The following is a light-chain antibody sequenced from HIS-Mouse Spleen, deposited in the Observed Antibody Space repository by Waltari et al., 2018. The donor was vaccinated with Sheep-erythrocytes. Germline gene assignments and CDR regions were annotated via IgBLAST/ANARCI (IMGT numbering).Light chain of an antibody. CDR1: KVGDKY. V-gene: IGLV3-1*01. CDR2: QDS. Sequence: SYELTQPPSVSVSPGQTASITCSGDKVGDKYACWYQQKPGQSPVLVTYQDSKRPSGIPERFSGSNSGNTATLTISGTQAMDEADYYCQAWDSSTVVFGGGTKLTVL. J-gene: IGLJ2*01. CDR3: QAWDSSTVV.